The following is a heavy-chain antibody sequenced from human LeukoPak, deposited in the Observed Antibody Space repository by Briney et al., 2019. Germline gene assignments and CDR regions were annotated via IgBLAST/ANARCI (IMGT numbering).Heavy chain of an antibody. J-gene: IGHJ4*02. CDR1: GYTFTGYY. Sequence: ASVKVSCKASGYTFTGYYMHWVRQAPGQGLEWMGWINPNSGDTNYAQKFQGRVTMTRDTSITTAYMELSRLTFDDTAVYYCVIASAIGYFDYWGQGTLVTVSS. CDR3: VIASAIGYFDY. CDR2: INPNSGDT. V-gene: IGHV1-2*02. D-gene: IGHD6-13*01.